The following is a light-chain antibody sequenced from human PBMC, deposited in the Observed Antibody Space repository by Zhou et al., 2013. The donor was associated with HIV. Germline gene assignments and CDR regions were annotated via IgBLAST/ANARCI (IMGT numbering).Light chain of an antibody. J-gene: IGLJ2*01. CDR2: DVT. CDR3: SSYTTTNTVI. V-gene: IGLV2-14*03. Sequence: QSALTQPASVSGSPGQSITITCTGTSSDVGAHNYVAWYQQHPDKVPKLIIYDVTKRPSESGISDRFSGSKSGDTASLTISGLQAEDEADYYCSSYTTTNTVIFGGGTRLTVL. CDR1: SSDVGAHNY.